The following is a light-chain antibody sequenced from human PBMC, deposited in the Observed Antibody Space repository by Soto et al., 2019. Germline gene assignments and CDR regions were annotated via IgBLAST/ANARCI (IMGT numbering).Light chain of an antibody. J-gene: IGKJ5*01. V-gene: IGKV3-20*01. CDR3: QQYDSSPPIT. Sequence: EIVLTQSPGTLSLSPGERATLSCWASQSISSNYLAWYQQRFGQAPRLLIYDASRRATGIPDRFSGSGSGTDFTLTISGLEPEDFAVYYCQQYDSSPPITFGQGTRLEIK. CDR2: DAS. CDR1: QSISSNY.